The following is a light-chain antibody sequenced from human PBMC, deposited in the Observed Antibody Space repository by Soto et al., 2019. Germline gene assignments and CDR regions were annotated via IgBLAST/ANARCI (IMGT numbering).Light chain of an antibody. CDR2: DPS. CDR1: QSVSSS. Sequence: EIVLTQSPDTLSLSPGERATLSCRASQSVSSSLAGYQQKPGQAPRLLIYDPSNRATGIPARFRGSGSGTDFTLTISSLEPEDFAVYYCQQRSNWPPEVTFGPGTKGDIK. CDR3: QQRSNWPPEVT. V-gene: IGKV3-11*01. J-gene: IGKJ3*01.